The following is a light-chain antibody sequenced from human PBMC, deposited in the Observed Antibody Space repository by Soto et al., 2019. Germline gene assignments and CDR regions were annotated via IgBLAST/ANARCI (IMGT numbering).Light chain of an antibody. Sequence: EIVLTQSPATLSLSPGERATLFCRASQSVSSYLAWYQQKPGQAPRLLISDASNRATGIPARFSGSGSGADFTLTISSLEPEDFAVYYCQQGSYWPPSFGPGTKVDIK. CDR2: DAS. V-gene: IGKV3-11*01. CDR3: QQGSYWPPS. J-gene: IGKJ3*01. CDR1: QSVSSY.